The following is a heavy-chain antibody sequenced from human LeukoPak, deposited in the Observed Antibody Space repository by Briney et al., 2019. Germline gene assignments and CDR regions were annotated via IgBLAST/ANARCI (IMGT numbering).Heavy chain of an antibody. CDR2: ISAYNGNT. CDR3: ARAFELWFGESEYYFDY. J-gene: IGHJ4*02. CDR1: GYTFTSYG. V-gene: IGHV1-18*01. D-gene: IGHD3-10*01. Sequence: ASVKVSCKASGYTFTSYGISWVRQAPGQGLEWMGWISAYNGNTNYAQKLQGRVTMTTDTSTSTAYMELRSLRSDDTAVYYCARAFELWFGESEYYFDYWGQGTLVTVSS.